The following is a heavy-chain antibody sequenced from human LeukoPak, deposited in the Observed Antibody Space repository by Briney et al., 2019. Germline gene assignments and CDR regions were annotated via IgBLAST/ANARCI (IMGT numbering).Heavy chain of an antibody. CDR3: ARGPPYFDWLLADAFDI. J-gene: IGHJ3*02. V-gene: IGHV3-30-3*01. CDR1: GFTFSSYA. CDR2: ISYDGSNK. D-gene: IGHD3-9*01. Sequence: GGSLRLSGAASGFTFSSYAMHWVRQAPGKGLEWVAVISYDGSNKYYADSVKGRFTISRDNSKNTLYLQMNSLRAEDTAVYYCARGPPYFDWLLADAFDIWGQGTMVTVSS.